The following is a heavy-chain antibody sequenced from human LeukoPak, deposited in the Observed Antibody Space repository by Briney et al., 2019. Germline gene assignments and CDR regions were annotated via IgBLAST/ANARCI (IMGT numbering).Heavy chain of an antibody. CDR3: AKDRTLLDAFDI. CDR2: ISGSGGST. Sequence: GGSLRLSCAASGFTFSSYAMSWVRKAPGKGLEWVSAISGSGGSTYYADSVKGRLTISRDNSKNTLYLQMNSLRAEDTAVYYCAKDRTLLDAFDIWGQGTMVTVSS. V-gene: IGHV3-23*01. D-gene: IGHD2-2*01. J-gene: IGHJ3*02. CDR1: GFTFSSYA.